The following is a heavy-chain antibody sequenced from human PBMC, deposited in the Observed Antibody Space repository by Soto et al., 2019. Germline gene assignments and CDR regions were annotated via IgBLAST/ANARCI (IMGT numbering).Heavy chain of an antibody. Sequence: ESGGGLVKAGGSLRLSCAASGFTFSNAWMSLVRQAPGKGLEWLGRIKTNSDGGTVDYASPVKGRFTISRDDSKSMLYLDLNSLKTEDTGVYFCATVYCATTSCYAPFDYWGKGTLVTVSS. CDR1: GFTFSNAW. V-gene: IGHV3-15*01. CDR2: IKTNSDGGTV. CDR3: ATVYCATTSCYAPFDY. D-gene: IGHD2-2*01. J-gene: IGHJ4*02.